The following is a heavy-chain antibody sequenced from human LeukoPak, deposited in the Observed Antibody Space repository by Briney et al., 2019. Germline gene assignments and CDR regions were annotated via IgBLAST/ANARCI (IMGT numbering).Heavy chain of an antibody. J-gene: IGHJ3*02. D-gene: IGHD3-3*01. V-gene: IGHV3-23*01. Sequence: PGXSLRLSCAASGFTFSTYAMSWVRQAPGKGLNWVSGISGSGGSTYYADSVKGRFTIYRDNSKNTLYLKMNRLRAEDTAVYYCAKDGGLNLAANDAFDIWGQGTMVTVSS. CDR1: GFTFSTYA. CDR2: ISGSGGST. CDR3: AKDGGLNLAANDAFDI.